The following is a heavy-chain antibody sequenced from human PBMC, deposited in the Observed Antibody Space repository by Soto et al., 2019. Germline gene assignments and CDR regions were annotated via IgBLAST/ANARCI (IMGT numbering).Heavy chain of an antibody. D-gene: IGHD2-8*01. CDR2: IANGDNHI. CDR1: GFNFSDYS. V-gene: IGHV3-21*02. CDR3: ARENGHCSNNACNRGAFDI. J-gene: IGHJ3*02. Sequence: VQLVESGGGLVTPGGYPRLSCAASGFNFSDYSMLWVRQAPGMGLEWLSFIANGDNHIFYSDLVKGRFTISRDNAKNSVYLQLNSLRADDTAVDYCARENGHCSNNACNRGAFDIWGQGTMVTFSS.